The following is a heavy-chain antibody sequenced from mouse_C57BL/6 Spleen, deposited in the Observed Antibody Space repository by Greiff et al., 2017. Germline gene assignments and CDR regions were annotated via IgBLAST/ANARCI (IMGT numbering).Heavy chain of an antibody. V-gene: IGHV5-17*01. J-gene: IGHJ3*01. Sequence: EVHLVESGGGLVKPGGSLKLSCAASGFTFSDYGMHWVRQAPEKGLEWVAYISSGSSSIYYADTVKGRFTLSRDNAKNTLFLQMTRLGSADTAMYWCARRGFAYWGQGTLVTVSA. CDR2: ISSGSSSI. CDR3: ARRGFAY. CDR1: GFTFSDYG.